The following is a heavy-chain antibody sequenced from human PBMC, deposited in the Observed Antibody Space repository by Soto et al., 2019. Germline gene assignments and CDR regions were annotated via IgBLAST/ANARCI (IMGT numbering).Heavy chain of an antibody. V-gene: IGHV4-59*01. J-gene: IGHJ5*02. D-gene: IGHD2-15*01. CDR3: AGGYCSGGSCYWFDP. CDR2: IYYSGST. CDR1: GGSISSYY. Sequence: ETLSLTCAVSGGSISSYYWSWIRQPPGKGLEWIGYIYYSGSTNYNPSLKSRVTISVDTSKNQFSLKLSSVTAADTAVYYCAGGYCSGGSCYWFDPWGQGTLVTVSS.